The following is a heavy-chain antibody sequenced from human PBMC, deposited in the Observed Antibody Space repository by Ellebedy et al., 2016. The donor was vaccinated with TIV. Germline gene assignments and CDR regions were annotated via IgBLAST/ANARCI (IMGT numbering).Heavy chain of an antibody. D-gene: IGHD5-12*01. J-gene: IGHJ5*02. CDR1: DGSLGSSSFR. CDR2: VYYSGST. Sequence: SETLSLXXSASDGSLGSSSFRWGWIRQPPGKGLEWIGNVYYSGSTVYNPSLKSRVSILLDTTNRHLSLNLNAATAADTAVYYCARRIEWLQYFDLWGQGILVTVAS. CDR3: ARRIEWLQYFDL. V-gene: IGHV4-39*02.